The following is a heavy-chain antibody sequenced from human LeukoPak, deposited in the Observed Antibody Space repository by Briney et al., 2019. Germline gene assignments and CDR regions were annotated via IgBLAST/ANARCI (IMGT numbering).Heavy chain of an antibody. Sequence: GGSLRLSCAASGFTFSSYSMNWVRQAPGKGLEWVSSISSSNSYIYYADSVKGRFTISRDNAKNSLYLQMNSLRAEDTAVYYCARKADYDFWSGPIYDYWGQGTLVTVSS. CDR1: GFTFSSYS. CDR3: ARKADYDFWSGPIYDY. CDR2: ISSSNSYI. J-gene: IGHJ4*02. V-gene: IGHV3-21*01. D-gene: IGHD3-3*01.